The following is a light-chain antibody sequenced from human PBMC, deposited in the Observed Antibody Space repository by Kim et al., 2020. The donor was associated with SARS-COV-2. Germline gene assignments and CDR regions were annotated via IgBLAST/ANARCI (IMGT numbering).Light chain of an antibody. CDR1: SLRRYY. CDR3: NSRDSNDNVV. CDR2: GKN. Sequence: VALGRKVRITCQGDSLRRYYATWCQQKTGQAPILVIYGKNNRPSGIPDRFSGSSSGNTASLTITGTQAGDEADYYCNSRDSNDNVVFGGGTQLTVL. V-gene: IGLV3-19*01. J-gene: IGLJ2*01.